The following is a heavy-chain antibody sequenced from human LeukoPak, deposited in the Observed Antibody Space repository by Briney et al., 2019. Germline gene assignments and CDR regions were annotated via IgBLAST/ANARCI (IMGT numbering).Heavy chain of an antibody. CDR1: GFSFSSYA. V-gene: IGHV3-23*01. CDR3: VKRTDYGSGDHPFDY. Sequence: GGSLRLSCAASGFSFSSYAMNWLMRWVRQAPGKGLEWVSTISGGGGSTYYTDSVKGRFTISRDNSKNTLYLQMNSLRAEDTAVYYCVKRTDYGSGDHPFDYWGQGTLVTVSS. D-gene: IGHD4/OR15-4a*01. CDR2: ISGGGGST. J-gene: IGHJ4*02.